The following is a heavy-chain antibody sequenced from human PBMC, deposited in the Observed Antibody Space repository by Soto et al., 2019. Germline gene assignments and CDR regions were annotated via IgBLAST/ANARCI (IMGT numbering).Heavy chain of an antibody. D-gene: IGHD5-12*01. CDR3: TIGVRWLQLKS. V-gene: IGHV4-30-2*02. J-gene: IGHJ5*02. CDR2: IYHSGST. Sequence: PSETLSLTCAVSGGSISSGGYSWSWIRQPPGKGLEWIGYIYHSGSTHYNPSLKSRVTISVDRSKNQFSLKLSSVTAADTAVYYCTIGVRWLQLKSWGQGTLVTVSS. CDR1: GGSISSGGYS.